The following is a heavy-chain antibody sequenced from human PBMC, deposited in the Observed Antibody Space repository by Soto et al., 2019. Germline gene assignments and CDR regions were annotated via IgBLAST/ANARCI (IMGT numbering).Heavy chain of an antibody. V-gene: IGHV3-33*01. CDR3: ARGGYSSSWYMKY. J-gene: IGHJ4*02. D-gene: IGHD6-13*01. CDR2: IWYDGSNK. CDR1: GFTFSSYG. Sequence: QVQLVESGGGVVQPGRSLRLSCAASGFTFSSYGMHWVRQAPGKGLEWVAVIWYDGSNKYYADSVKGRFTISRDNSKNALYLQMNSLRAEDTAVYYCARGGYSSSWYMKYWGQGTLVTVSS.